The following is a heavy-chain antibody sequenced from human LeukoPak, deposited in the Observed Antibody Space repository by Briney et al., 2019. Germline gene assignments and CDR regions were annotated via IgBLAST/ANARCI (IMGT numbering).Heavy chain of an antibody. J-gene: IGHJ4*02. D-gene: IGHD2-2*01. V-gene: IGHV4-59*08. CDR3: ARPQGYQLLDFEY. Sequence: KPSETLALTCTVSGGSISSYYWSWIRQPPGKGLEWIGYIYYSGSTSYNPSLKSRVTISVDTSKNQFSLKLSSVTAADTAVYYCARPQGYQLLDFEYWGQGTLVTVSS. CDR2: IYYSGST. CDR1: GGSISSYY.